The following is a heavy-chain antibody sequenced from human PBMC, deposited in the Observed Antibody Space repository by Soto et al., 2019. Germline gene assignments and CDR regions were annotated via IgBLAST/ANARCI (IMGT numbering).Heavy chain of an antibody. Sequence: SETLSLTCTVSGGSISSSSYYWGWIRQPPGKVLEWIGTIYYSGDTYYNPSLKSRVTISVDTSKNQFSLKLSSVTATDTAVYYCGRAHRDLQQLVHYYYSMDVWGQGTTVTVSS. CDR2: IYYSGDT. J-gene: IGHJ6*02. CDR1: GGSISSSSYY. D-gene: IGHD6-13*01. CDR3: GRAHRDLQQLVHYYYSMDV. V-gene: IGHV4-39*01.